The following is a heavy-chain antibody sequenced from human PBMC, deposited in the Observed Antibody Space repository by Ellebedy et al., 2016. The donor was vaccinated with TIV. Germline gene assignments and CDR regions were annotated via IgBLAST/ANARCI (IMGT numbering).Heavy chain of an antibody. Sequence: GESLKISCKGSGYSFVSYWIGWVRQMPGKGLEWMGIIFPADSDTSYSPSFQGQVTISADKSISTAYLHWSSLRTSDTAMYYCARGRFDILTSSGSAFDFWGQGTLVAVSS. D-gene: IGHD3-9*01. CDR2: IFPADSDT. V-gene: IGHV5-51*01. J-gene: IGHJ4*02. CDR1: GYSFVSYW. CDR3: ARGRFDILTSSGSAFDF.